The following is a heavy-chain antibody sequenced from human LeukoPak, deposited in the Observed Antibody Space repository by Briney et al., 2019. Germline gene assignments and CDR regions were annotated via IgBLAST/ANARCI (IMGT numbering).Heavy chain of an antibody. V-gene: IGHV4-59*01. CDR1: GGSISSYY. CDR3: ARGGYDFWSGYLDAFDI. Sequence: SETLSFTCTVSGGSISSYYWSWIRQPPGKGLEWIGYIYYSGSTNYNPSLKSRVTISVDTSKNQFSLKPSSVTAADTAVYYCARGGYDFWSGYLDAFDIWGQGTMVTVSS. CDR2: IYYSGST. D-gene: IGHD3-3*01. J-gene: IGHJ3*02.